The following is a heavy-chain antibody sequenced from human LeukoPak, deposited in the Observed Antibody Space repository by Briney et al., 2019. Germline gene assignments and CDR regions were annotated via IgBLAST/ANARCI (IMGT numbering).Heavy chain of an antibody. CDR2: ISGSGGST. D-gene: IGHD3-10*01. V-gene: IGHV3-23*01. CDR3: AKSLGPKGSGGPQGPIDY. Sequence: GGSLRLSCAASGFTFSSYAMSWVRQAPGKGLEWASAISGSGGSTYYADSVKGRFTISRDNSKNTLYLQMNSLRAEDTAVYYCAKSLGPKGSGGPQGPIDYWGQGTLVTVSS. J-gene: IGHJ4*02. CDR1: GFTFSSYA.